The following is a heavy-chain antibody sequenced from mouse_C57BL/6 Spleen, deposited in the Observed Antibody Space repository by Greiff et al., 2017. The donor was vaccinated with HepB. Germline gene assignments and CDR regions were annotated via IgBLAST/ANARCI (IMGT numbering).Heavy chain of an antibody. CDR2: ISYSGST. D-gene: IGHD1-1*01. V-gene: IGHV3-1*01. CDR3: AREDYGGMDY. CDR1: GYSITSGYD. J-gene: IGHJ4*01. Sequence: VQLKESGPGMVKPSQSLSLTCTVTGYSITSGYDWHWIRHFPGNKLEWMGYISYSGSTNYNPSLKSRISITHDTSKNHFFLKLNSVTTEDTATYYCAREDYGGMDYWGQGTSVTVSS.